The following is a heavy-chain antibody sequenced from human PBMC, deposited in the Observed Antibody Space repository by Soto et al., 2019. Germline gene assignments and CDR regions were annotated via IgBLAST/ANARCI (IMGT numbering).Heavy chain of an antibody. Sequence: PSETLSLTCAVSGFFISGGNYWGWIRKPPGKGLEWIGSIFHGGNTYYNPFLKSRVTISVDMPKNQFSLKLNSVTAADTAVYYCARARWYDAFDVWGQGTVVTVSS. CDR2: IFHGGNT. D-gene: IGHD2-15*01. CDR3: ARARWYDAFDV. V-gene: IGHV4-38-2*01. CDR1: GFFISGGNY. J-gene: IGHJ3*01.